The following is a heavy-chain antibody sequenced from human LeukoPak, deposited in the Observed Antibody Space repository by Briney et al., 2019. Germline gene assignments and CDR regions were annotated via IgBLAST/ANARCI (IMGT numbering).Heavy chain of an antibody. J-gene: IGHJ4*02. D-gene: IGHD2-15*01. Sequence: PGGSLRLSCAASGFTFGNYGMSWVRQAPGKGLEWVSGINWNGGSTGYADSVEGRFTISRDNAKNSLYLQMNSLRAEDTAVYYCASGYCSGGSCYPHGDFDYWGQGTLVTVSS. CDR2: INWNGGST. V-gene: IGHV3-20*04. CDR3: ASGYCSGGSCYPHGDFDY. CDR1: GFTFGNYG.